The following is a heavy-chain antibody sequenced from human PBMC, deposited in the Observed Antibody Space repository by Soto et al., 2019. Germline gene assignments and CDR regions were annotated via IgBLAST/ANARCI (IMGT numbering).Heavy chain of an antibody. V-gene: IGHV3-53*01. J-gene: IGHJ3*01. Sequence: GGSLRLSCAASAFTVSLNYMSGVRQAPGKGLEWVSLISSGGGTYYADSVKGRFTISRDNSKNTLYLHMNSLRAEDTAVYYCARQLWSHDAFEVWGQGTKVTVSS. CDR2: ISSGGGT. CDR3: ARQLWSHDAFEV. D-gene: IGHD5-18*01. CDR1: AFTVSLNY.